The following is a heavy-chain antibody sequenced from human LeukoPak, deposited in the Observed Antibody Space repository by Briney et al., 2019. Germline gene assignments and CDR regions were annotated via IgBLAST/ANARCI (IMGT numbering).Heavy chain of an antibody. V-gene: IGHV3-30*18. CDR2: ISYDGSNK. J-gene: IGHJ4*02. Sequence: PGGSLRLSCAASGFTFSSYGMHWVRQAPGKGLEWVAVISYDGSNKYYADSVKGRFTISRDNSKNTLYLQMNSLRAEDTAVYYCAKSIAVAGLAGGRTFDYWGQGTLVTVSS. D-gene: IGHD6-19*01. CDR3: AKSIAVAGLAGGRTFDY. CDR1: GFTFSSYG.